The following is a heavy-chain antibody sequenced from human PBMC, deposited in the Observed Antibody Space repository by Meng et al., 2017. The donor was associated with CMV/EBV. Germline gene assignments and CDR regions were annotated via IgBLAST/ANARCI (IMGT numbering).Heavy chain of an antibody. CDR2: IIPILGIA. D-gene: IGHD2-2*01. J-gene: IGHJ6*02. V-gene: IGHV1-69*04. Sequence: SVKVSCKASGGTFSSYAISWVRQAPGQGLEWMGRIIPILGIANYAQKFQGRVTITADKSTRTAYMELSSLRSDDTAVYYCARGGYCSSTSCSDYYYYYGMDVWGQGTTVTVSS. CDR1: GGTFSSYA. CDR3: ARGGYCSSTSCSDYYYYYGMDV.